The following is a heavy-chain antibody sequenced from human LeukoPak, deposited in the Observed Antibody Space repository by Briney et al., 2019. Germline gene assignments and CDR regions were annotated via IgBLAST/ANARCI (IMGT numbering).Heavy chain of an antibody. J-gene: IGHJ4*02. CDR1: GGSISSYY. CDR3: ARDGRAYSSGWRYYFDY. D-gene: IGHD6-19*01. Sequence: PSETLSLTCTVSGGSISSYYWSWIRQPPGKGLEWIGYIYYSGSANYNPSLKSRVTLSVDTYKNQFSLKLSSVTAADTAVYYCARDGRAYSSGWRYYFDYWGQGTLVTVSS. CDR2: IYYSGSA. V-gene: IGHV4-59*01.